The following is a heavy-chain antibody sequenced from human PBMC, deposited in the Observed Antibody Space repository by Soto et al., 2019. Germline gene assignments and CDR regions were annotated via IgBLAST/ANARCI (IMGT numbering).Heavy chain of an antibody. D-gene: IGHD3-10*01. CDR1: GYTFTSYG. Sequence: GASMKVSCKASGYTFTSYGISWVRQAPGQGLEWMGWISAYNGNTNYAQKLQGRVTMTTDTSTNTAYMELRSLRSDDTAVYYCATDPITMVRGVIKDYWGQGTLVTVSS. J-gene: IGHJ4*02. CDR2: ISAYNGNT. V-gene: IGHV1-18*01. CDR3: ATDPITMVRGVIKDY.